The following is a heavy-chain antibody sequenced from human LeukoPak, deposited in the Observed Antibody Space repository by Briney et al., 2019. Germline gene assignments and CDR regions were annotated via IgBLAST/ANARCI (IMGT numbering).Heavy chain of an antibody. J-gene: IGHJ4*02. V-gene: IGHV3-48*01. CDR2: ISSSSSTI. CDR3: ARDLSSYQMLYDY. Sequence: PGGSLRLSCAASGFTFSSYSMNWVRQAPGKGLEWVSYISSSSSTIYYADSVKGRFTISRDNAKNSLYLQMNSLRAEDMAVYYCARDLSSYQMLYDYWGQGTLVTVSS. D-gene: IGHD2-2*02. CDR1: GFTFSSYS.